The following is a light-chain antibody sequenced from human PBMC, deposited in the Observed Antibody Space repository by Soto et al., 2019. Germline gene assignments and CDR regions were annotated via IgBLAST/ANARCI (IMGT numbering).Light chain of an antibody. Sequence: QSALTQPPSASGSPGQSVAISCTGTSSDVGGYNYVSWYQQHPGKAPKLMIYEVNKWPSGVPDRFSGSKSGNTASLTVSGLQADDEADYYCSSYAGSSNVFGTGTKVTVL. J-gene: IGLJ1*01. CDR1: SSDVGGYNY. CDR2: EVN. V-gene: IGLV2-8*01. CDR3: SSYAGSSNV.